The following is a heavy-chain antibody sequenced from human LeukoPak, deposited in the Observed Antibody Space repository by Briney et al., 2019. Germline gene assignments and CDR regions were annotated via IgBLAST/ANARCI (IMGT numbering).Heavy chain of an antibody. V-gene: IGHV4-34*01. Sequence: KPSETLSLTCAAYGGSFSDYYWSWIRQPPGKGLEWIGEVNRGGSTNYNPSLNTRVTMSLDTSKNQFSLKLRSVTAADTAVYYCPRQRWGKRLRPDYYYYSRAVWGKGTRSPSP. J-gene: IGHJ6*03. CDR2: VNRGGST. CDR3: PRQRWGKRLRPDYYYYSRAV. D-gene: IGHD3-16*01. CDR1: GGSFSDYY.